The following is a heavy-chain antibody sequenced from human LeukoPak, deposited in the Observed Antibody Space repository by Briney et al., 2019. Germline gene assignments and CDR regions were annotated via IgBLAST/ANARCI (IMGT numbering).Heavy chain of an antibody. D-gene: IGHD6-19*01. CDR1: GGSISSYY. V-gene: IGHV4-59*08. CDR2: IYYSGST. J-gene: IGHJ4*02. CDR3: ARSVAPRSGPDY. Sequence: SETLSLTCTVSGGSISSYYWSWIRQPPGKGLEWIGYIYYSGSTNYNPSLKSRVTISVDTSKNQFSLKLSSVTAADPAVYYCARSVAPRSGPDYWGQGTLVTVSS.